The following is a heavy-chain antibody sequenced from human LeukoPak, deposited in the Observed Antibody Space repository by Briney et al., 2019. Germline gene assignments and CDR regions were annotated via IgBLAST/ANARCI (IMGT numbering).Heavy chain of an antibody. CDR3: ARAAPRSSSIETYYFDY. CDR2: MNANSGNT. Sequence: GASVKVSCKASGYTFTSYDINWVRQATGQGLEWMGWMNANSGNTGYAQKFQGRVTMTRNTSISTAYMELSSLRSEDTAVYYCARAAPRSSSIETYYFDYWGQGTLVTVSS. J-gene: IGHJ4*02. CDR1: GYTFTSYD. D-gene: IGHD6-13*01. V-gene: IGHV1-8*01.